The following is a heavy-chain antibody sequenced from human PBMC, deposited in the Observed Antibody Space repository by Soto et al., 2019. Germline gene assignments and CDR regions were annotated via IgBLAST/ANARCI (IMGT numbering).Heavy chain of an antibody. J-gene: IGHJ5*02. CDR3: ARDLGTRSWFDP. V-gene: IGHV3-33*01. D-gene: IGHD5-12*01. CDR2: IWYDGSNK. CDR1: GFTFSSYG. Sequence: QVQLVESGGGVVQPGRSLRLSCAASGFTFSSYGMHWVRQAPGKGLEWVAVIWYDGSNKYYADSVKGRFTISRDNSKNTLYLQMNSLRAEDTAVYYCARDLGTRSWFDPWGQGTLVTVSS.